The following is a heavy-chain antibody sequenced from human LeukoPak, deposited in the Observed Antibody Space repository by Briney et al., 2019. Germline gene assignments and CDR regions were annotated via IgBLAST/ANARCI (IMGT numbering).Heavy chain of an antibody. CDR1: GFYFSGAY. J-gene: IGHJ4*02. Sequence: GGSLRLSCAASGFYFSGAYMNWVRQAPGKGLEWVGLIKNKHEHQATDYAAPVRERFIITRDDSGSTLFLQMNSLKTEDTAVYYCVTDANRILGARGTGYWGQGILVTVSS. V-gene: IGHV3-15*07. CDR2: IKNKHEHQAT. D-gene: IGHD1-26*01. CDR3: VTDANRILGARGTGY.